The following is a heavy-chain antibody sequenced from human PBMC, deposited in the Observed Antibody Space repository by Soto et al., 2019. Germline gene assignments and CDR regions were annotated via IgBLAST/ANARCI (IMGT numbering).Heavy chain of an antibody. J-gene: IGHJ4*02. CDR2: IKQDGSQK. CDR1: EFTFSDYY. D-gene: IGHD5-18*01. CDR3: AREGYSYGTYFDY. V-gene: IGHV3-7*01. Sequence: GSLRLSCAASEFTFSDYYMTWVRQAPGKGLEWVANIKQDGSQKYYVDSVKGRFTISRDNAKNSLYLQMNSLRAEDTAVYYCAREGYSYGTYFDYWGQGTLVTVSS.